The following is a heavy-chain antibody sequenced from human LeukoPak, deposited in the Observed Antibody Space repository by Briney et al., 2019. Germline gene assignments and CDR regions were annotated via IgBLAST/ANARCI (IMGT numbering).Heavy chain of an antibody. CDR2: IHTSGST. D-gene: IGHD2-15*01. V-gene: IGHV4-4*07. CDR1: GGSISSYY. J-gene: IGHJ4*02. Sequence: PSETLSLTCTVSGGSISSYYWNWLRQPAGKGLEWIGRIHTSGSTNYNPSLKSRVTMSVDTSKNKFSLKLSSVTAADTAVYYCARVICSGGSCRFDYWGQGTLVTVSS. CDR3: ARVICSGGSCRFDY.